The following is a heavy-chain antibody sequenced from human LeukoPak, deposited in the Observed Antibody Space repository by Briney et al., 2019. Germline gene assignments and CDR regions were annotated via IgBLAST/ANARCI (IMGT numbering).Heavy chain of an antibody. J-gene: IGHJ4*02. CDR2: ITTDETT. Sequence: GGSLRLSCAASGFPLSVSWMHWFRQVPGKGLMWVSRITTDETTTYADSVRGRFSISRDNAKNTVYLQINSLRVEDTAVYYCAKDWFATTDYWGQGILVTVSP. CDR3: AKDWFATTDY. CDR1: GFPLSVSW. D-gene: IGHD3-3*01. V-gene: IGHV3-74*01.